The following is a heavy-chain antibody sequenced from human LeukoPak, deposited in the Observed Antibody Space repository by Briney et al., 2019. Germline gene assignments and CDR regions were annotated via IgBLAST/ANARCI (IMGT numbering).Heavy chain of an antibody. CDR1: GGSISSDH. Sequence: SGTLSLTCIVSGGSISSDHWSWIRQPPGKGLEWIGCISYRGSTHYNPSLKSRVTISVDTSKNHFSLNLISVAAADTAVYYCARVRGLGVITPYLDYWGQGTLVTVSS. V-gene: IGHV4-59*08. D-gene: IGHD3-16*02. J-gene: IGHJ4*02. CDR2: ISYRGST. CDR3: ARVRGLGVITPYLDY.